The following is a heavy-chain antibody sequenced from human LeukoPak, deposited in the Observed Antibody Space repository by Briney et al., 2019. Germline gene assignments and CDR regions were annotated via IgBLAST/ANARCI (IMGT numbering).Heavy chain of an antibody. Sequence: GGSLRLSCAASGFTFSSYAMSWARQAPGKGLEWVSAISGSGGSTYYADSVKGRFTISRDNSKNTLYLQMNSLRAEDTAVYYCANSADDIYYFDYWGQGTLVTVSS. D-gene: IGHD3-9*01. V-gene: IGHV3-23*01. CDR2: ISGSGGST. CDR3: ANSADDIYYFDY. J-gene: IGHJ4*02. CDR1: GFTFSSYA.